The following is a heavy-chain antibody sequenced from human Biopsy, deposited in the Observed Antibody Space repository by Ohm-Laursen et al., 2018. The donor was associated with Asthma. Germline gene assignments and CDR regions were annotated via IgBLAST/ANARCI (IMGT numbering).Heavy chain of an antibody. J-gene: IGHJ3*02. CDR2: INAANGNT. D-gene: IGHD3-9*01. Sequence: ASVKVSCKASGYTFINYAIHWVRQAPGHSLEWMGWINAANGNTKYSQKFQGRLTTSRDTSASTAYMDLSSLRSEDTAVYYCARTYFDFLTGQVHDAFAMWGQGTMVTVSS. V-gene: IGHV1-3*01. CDR3: ARTYFDFLTGQVHDAFAM. CDR1: GYTFINYA.